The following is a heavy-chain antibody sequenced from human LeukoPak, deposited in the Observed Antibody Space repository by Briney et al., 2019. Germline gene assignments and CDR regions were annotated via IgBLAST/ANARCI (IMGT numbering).Heavy chain of an antibody. CDR2: INVDSGGT. Sequence: ASVKVSCMASRYSCTRYYMQWVRLAPGQGLEWMGWINVDSGGTKYAEKFQGRVTMTRYTSISTAYMELSRLRSDDTAVYYCAGDEGYYNSMDVWGKGTTVSVSS. J-gene: IGHJ6*03. V-gene: IGHV1-2*02. CDR3: AGDEGYYNSMDV. CDR1: RYSCTRYY.